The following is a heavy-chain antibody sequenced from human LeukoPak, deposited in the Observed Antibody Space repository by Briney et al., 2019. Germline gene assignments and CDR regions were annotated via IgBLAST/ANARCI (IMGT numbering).Heavy chain of an antibody. D-gene: IGHD6-19*01. CDR1: GFIFSSYW. Sequence: GGSLRLSCAASGFIFSSYWMDWIRQAPGKGLVWVSRTNNDGSITTYADSVKGRFTISRDNSKNTLYLQMNSLRAEDAAVYYCARVVNVAVAGTAVYWFDPWGQGTLVTVSS. CDR2: TNNDGSIT. J-gene: IGHJ5*02. V-gene: IGHV3-74*01. CDR3: ARVVNVAVAGTAVYWFDP.